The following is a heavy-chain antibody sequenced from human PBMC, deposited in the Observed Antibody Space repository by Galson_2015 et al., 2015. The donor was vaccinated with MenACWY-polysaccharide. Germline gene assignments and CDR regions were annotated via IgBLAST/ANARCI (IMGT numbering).Heavy chain of an antibody. V-gene: IGHV1-8*01. CDR3: ARIIARKYTFADS. J-gene: IGHJ4*02. D-gene: IGHD2-21*01. Sequence: SVKVSCKASGYKFTSYDINWVRQATGQGLEWMGWMNPNSGNTGYAQKFQGRVTMTSSSAMSTAFMELSSLRSEYTAVYYCARIIARKYTFADSWGQGTLVTVSS. CDR2: MNPNSGNT. CDR1: GYKFTSYD.